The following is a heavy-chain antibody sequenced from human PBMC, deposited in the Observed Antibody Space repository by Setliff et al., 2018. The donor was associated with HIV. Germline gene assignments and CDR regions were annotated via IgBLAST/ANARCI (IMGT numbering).Heavy chain of an antibody. CDR1: GYTFTSYG. J-gene: IGHJ4*02. CDR3: VRDRELLWFGELFFYYFDY. V-gene: IGHV1-18*01. Sequence: ASVKVSCKASGYTFTSYGISWVRQAPGQGLEWMGWISAYNGNTNYAQKLQGRVTMTTDTSTSTAYMELRSLRSDDTAVYYCVRDRELLWFGELFFYYFDYWGQGTLVTVSS. D-gene: IGHD3-10*01. CDR2: ISAYNGNT.